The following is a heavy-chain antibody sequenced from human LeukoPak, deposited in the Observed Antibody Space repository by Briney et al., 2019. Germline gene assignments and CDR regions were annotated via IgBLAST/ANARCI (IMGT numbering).Heavy chain of an antibody. D-gene: IGHD6-13*01. Sequence: PSQTLSLTCAVSGGSISSGGYSWSWIRQPPGKGLEWIGYIYHSGSTYYNPSLKSRVTISVDRSKNQFSLKLSSVTAADTAVYFCARDGAATGPYYYSMDVWGQGTTVTVSS. J-gene: IGHJ6*02. CDR2: IYHSGST. V-gene: IGHV4-30-2*01. CDR3: ARDGAATGPYYYSMDV. CDR1: GGSISSGGYS.